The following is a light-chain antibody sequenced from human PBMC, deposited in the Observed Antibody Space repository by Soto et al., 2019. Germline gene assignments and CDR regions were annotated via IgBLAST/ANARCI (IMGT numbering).Light chain of an antibody. J-gene: IGLJ1*01. CDR3: QSYDSSLSGSKV. CDR2: GNS. CDR1: SSNIGAGYE. V-gene: IGLV1-40*01. Sequence: QSALTQPPSVSGAPGQRVTISCTGSSSNIGAGYEVHWYQQLPGTAPKLLIYGNSNRPSGVPDRFSGSKSGTSASLAITGLQAEDEADYYCQSYDSSLSGSKVFGTGTKLTVL.